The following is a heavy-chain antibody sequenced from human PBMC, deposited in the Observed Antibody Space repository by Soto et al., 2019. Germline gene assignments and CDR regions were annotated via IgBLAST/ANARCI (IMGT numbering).Heavy chain of an antibody. Sequence: WGYLLLSCAASGFTFGSYAMSWVRQAPGKGLEWVSAISGSGGSTYYADSVKGRFTISRDNSKNTLYLQMNSLRAEDTVVYYCATGYYYDSSGFDYWGQGTLVTGSS. D-gene: IGHD3-22*01. J-gene: IGHJ4*02. V-gene: IGHV3-23*01. CDR3: ATGYYYDSSGFDY. CDR1: GFTFGSYA. CDR2: ISGSGGST.